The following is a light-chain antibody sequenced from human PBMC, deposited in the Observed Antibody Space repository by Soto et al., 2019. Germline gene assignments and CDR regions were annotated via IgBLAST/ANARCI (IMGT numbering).Light chain of an antibody. Sequence: IVLTQSPPTLSVPAGGTVTPSCRASQSVSSSYLAWYQQKPGQAPRLLIYGASSRATGIPDRFSGSGSGTDFTLTISSLEPEEFAVYYCQQYGSSPGTVGQGIKVDIK. CDR1: QSVSSSY. V-gene: IGKV3-20*01. CDR2: GAS. J-gene: IGKJ1*01. CDR3: QQYGSSPGT.